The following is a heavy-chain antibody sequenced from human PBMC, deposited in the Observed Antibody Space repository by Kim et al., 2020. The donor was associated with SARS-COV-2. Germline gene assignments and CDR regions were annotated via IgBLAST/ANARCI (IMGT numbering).Heavy chain of an antibody. Sequence: GGSLRLSCAASGFTFGDYAMHWVRQAPGKGLEWVSGISWNSGSIGYADSVKGRFTISRDNAKNSLYLQMNSLRAEDTALYYCAKDLHYYGSGSYYNFYYYGMDVWGQGTTVTVSS. D-gene: IGHD3-10*01. J-gene: IGHJ6*02. V-gene: IGHV3-9*01. CDR1: GFTFGDYA. CDR3: AKDLHYYGSGSYYNFYYYGMDV. CDR2: ISWNSGSI.